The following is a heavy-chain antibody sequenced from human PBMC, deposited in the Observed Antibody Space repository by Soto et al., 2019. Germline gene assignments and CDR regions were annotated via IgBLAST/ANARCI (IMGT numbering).Heavy chain of an antibody. CDR3: ARSPYSLEADGQHYYYGMDL. V-gene: IGHV1-2*02. J-gene: IGHJ6*02. Sequence: ASVKVSCKPSGFSISGFYLHWVRQAPGQGLEWMGWIKPNIDDTGYAQKFQGRVTLTWDTSSSAGYLDLSRLRSDDTAVYYCARSPYSLEADGQHYYYGMDLWGLGTTVTVSS. CDR2: IKPNIDDT. D-gene: IGHD2-15*01. CDR1: GFSISGFY.